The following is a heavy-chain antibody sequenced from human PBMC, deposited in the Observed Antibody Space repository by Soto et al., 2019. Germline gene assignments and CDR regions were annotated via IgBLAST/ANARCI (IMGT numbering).Heavy chain of an antibody. Sequence: SEKVSCKASGGTFSNYAVSWVRQAPGHGLQWMGGIIPLFGTPDYAQTFQGRVTISADTSTGTAYMELSSLRSDDTAVYYCARTPFEIASAGTYYFDYWGQGTLVTVSS. CDR1: GGTFSNYA. CDR3: ARTPFEIASAGTYYFDY. CDR2: IIPLFGTP. J-gene: IGHJ4*02. V-gene: IGHV1-69*06. D-gene: IGHD6-13*01.